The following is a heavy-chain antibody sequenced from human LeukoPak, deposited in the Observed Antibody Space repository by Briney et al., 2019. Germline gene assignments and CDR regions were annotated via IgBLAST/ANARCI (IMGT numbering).Heavy chain of an antibody. CDR1: GGSFSGYY. V-gene: IGHV4-34*01. D-gene: IGHD6-13*01. Sequence: PSETLSLTCAVYGGSFSGYYWSWIRQPPGKGLEWIGEINHSGSTNYNPSLKSRVTIPVDTSKNQFSLKLSSVTAADTAVYYCARVTGERNRRIAAAGTGRWFDPWGQGTLVTVSS. CDR3: ARVTGERNRRIAAAGTGRWFDP. J-gene: IGHJ5*02. CDR2: INHSGST.